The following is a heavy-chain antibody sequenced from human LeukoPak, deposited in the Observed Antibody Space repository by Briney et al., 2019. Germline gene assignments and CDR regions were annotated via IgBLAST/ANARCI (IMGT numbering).Heavy chain of an antibody. V-gene: IGHV3-73*01. J-gene: IGHJ4*02. D-gene: IGHD3-22*01. CDR1: GFTFSGSA. Sequence: PGGSLKLSCAASGFTFSGSAMHWVRRASGKGLEWVGRIRSKANSYATAYAASVKGRFTISRDDSKNTACLQMNSLKTEDTAVYYCTRYYYDSSGYYYLFDYWGQGTLVTVSS. CDR3: TRYYYDSSGYYYLFDY. CDR2: IRSKANSYAT.